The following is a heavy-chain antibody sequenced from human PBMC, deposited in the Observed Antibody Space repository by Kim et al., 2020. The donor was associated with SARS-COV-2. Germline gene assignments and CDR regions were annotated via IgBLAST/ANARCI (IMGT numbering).Heavy chain of an antibody. D-gene: IGHD5-18*01. Sequence: SETLSLTCTVSGGSISSSSYYWGWIRQPPGKGLEWIGSIYYSGSTYYNPSLKSRVTISVDTSKNQFSLKLSSVTAADTAVYYCARGWIQLWFTRKNYYYGMDVWGQGTTVTVPS. J-gene: IGHJ6*02. CDR1: GGSISSSSYY. CDR3: ARGWIQLWFTRKNYYYGMDV. V-gene: IGHV4-39*01. CDR2: IYYSGST.